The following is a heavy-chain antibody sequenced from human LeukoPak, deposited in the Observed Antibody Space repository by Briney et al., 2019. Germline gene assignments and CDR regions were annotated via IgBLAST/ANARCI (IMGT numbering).Heavy chain of an antibody. CDR1: GGSITSGTSY. D-gene: IGHD3-22*01. J-gene: IGHJ4*02. CDR3: AREGRDYYDRSGYSPDY. V-gene: IGHV4-39*07. Sequence: SETLSRTCTVSGGSITSGTSYWGWVRQPPGRGLEWIGTFYSTGSTHYNPSLRNRVTISVDTSKNQFSLRLSSVTAADTAIYYCAREGRDYYDRSGYSPDYWGQGTLVTVSS. CDR2: FYSTGST.